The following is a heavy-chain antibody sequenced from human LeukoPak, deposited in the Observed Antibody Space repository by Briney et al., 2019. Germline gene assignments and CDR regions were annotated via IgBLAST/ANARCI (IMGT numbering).Heavy chain of an antibody. CDR3: ARDNAGLVKDLDALDL. J-gene: IGHJ3*01. CDR1: GFIFSDYG. V-gene: IGHV3-33*01. Sequence: GRSLRLSCAASGFIFSDYGMHWVRQAPGKGLEWVAVIWNDGSNTYYGDSVKGLFTISRDNSKNTVYLQMNSLRAEDTAVYYCARDNAGLVKDLDALDLWGQGTMVTVAS. CDR2: IWNDGSNT. D-gene: IGHD1-26*01.